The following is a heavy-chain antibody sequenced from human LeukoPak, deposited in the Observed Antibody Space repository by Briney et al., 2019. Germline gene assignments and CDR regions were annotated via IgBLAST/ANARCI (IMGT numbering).Heavy chain of an antibody. D-gene: IGHD2-15*01. J-gene: IGHJ4*02. CDR3: ARDTPLGCFDY. V-gene: IGHV3-7*01. Sequence: GGSLRLSSAASGFTFSSSWMSWVRQAPGKGLEWVANIKQDGSVKFYADSMKGRFTISRDNAKNSLYLQMNSLRTEDTAVYYCARDTPLGCFDYWGQGTLVTVSS. CDR2: IKQDGSVK. CDR1: GFTFSSSW.